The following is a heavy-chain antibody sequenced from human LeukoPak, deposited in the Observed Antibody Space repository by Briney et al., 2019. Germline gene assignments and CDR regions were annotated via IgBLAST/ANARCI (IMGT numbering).Heavy chain of an antibody. CDR1: GYTLTELS. CDR2: FDPEDVET. V-gene: IGHV1-24*01. CDR3: ATVRSYYDSSGYYYNNAFDI. D-gene: IGHD3-22*01. J-gene: IGHJ3*02. Sequence: ASVKVSCKVSGYTLTELSMHWVRQAPGKGLDWMGGFDPEDVETIYAQKFQGRVTMTEDTSTDTAYMELSSLRSEDTAVYYCATVRSYYDSSGYYYNNAFDIWGQGTMVTVSS.